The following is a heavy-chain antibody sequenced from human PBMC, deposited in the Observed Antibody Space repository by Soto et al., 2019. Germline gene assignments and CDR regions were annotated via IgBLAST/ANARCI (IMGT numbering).Heavy chain of an antibody. CDR2: LSYDGNNI. V-gene: IGHV3-30-3*01. CDR3: ARGPIGDAAMVTNYFDY. CDR1: GFTFSNYA. J-gene: IGHJ4*02. D-gene: IGHD5-18*01. Sequence: ESGGGVVQPGRSLRLSCAASGFTFSNYAIHWVRQAPGKGLEWVAVLSYDGNNIHYADSVKGRFTVSRDNSKNTLFLQMNSLRAEDTALYYCARGPIGDAAMVTNYFDYWGQGTLVTVSS.